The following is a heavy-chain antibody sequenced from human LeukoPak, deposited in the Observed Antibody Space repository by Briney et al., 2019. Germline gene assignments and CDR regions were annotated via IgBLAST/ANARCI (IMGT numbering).Heavy chain of an antibody. D-gene: IGHD1-26*01. CDR3: ARDQEEGANALDY. CDR2: ITGSHGRS. CDR1: GFTFSSFA. V-gene: IGHV3-23*01. Sequence: PGGSLRLSCAASGFTFSSFAMTWVRQAPGKGLEWVSSITGSHGRSYNTDSVEGRFTISRDNSQNTLYLQMNNLRAEDTAVYYCARDQEEGANALDYWGQGTLVTVSS. J-gene: IGHJ4*02.